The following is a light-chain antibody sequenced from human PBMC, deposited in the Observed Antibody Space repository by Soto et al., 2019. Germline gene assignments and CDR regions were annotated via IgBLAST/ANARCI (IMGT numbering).Light chain of an antibody. Sequence: SYELTQPLSVSVALGQTARITCGGTNIGSKNVNWYQQKPGHAPVLVIYRDSNRPAGIPERFSGSNSGNTATLTISRAQAGDEADYYCQVWDSSTAVFGGGTKLTVL. J-gene: IGLJ3*02. CDR1: NIGSKN. CDR3: QVWDSSTAV. CDR2: RDS. V-gene: IGLV3-9*01.